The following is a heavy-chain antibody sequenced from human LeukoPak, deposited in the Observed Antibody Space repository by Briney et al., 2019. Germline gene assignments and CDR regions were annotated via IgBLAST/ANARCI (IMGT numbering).Heavy chain of an antibody. CDR3: ARTVYDLRGQRLIPGLDY. CDR1: GFTFRTYE. V-gene: IGHV3-48*03. J-gene: IGHJ4*02. Sequence: AGGSLRLSCAASGFTFRTYEMNWVRQAPGKGLEWVSYIGTIISTTYYADSVKGRFTVSRDDAKGSLYLQMSSLRAEDTAVYHCARTVYDLRGQRLIPGLDYWGQGTLVTVSS. D-gene: IGHD6-25*01. CDR2: IGTIISTT.